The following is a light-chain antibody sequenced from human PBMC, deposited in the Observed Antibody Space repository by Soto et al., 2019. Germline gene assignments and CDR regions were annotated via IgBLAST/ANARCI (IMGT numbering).Light chain of an antibody. V-gene: IGKV3-15*01. J-gene: IGKJ5*01. CDR3: QQYSNWPVT. CDR1: QSVSSN. Sequence: EIVMTQSPATLSVSPGERATLSCRASQSVSSNLAWYRQKPGQAPRLLIYGASTRATGIPARFSGSGSGTEFTLTISSLQSEDFAVYYCQQYSNWPVTFGQGTRLEIK. CDR2: GAS.